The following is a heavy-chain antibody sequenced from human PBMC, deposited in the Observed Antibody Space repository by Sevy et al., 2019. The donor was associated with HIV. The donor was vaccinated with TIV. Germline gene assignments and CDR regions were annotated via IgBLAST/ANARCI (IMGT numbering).Heavy chain of an antibody. J-gene: IGHJ4*02. V-gene: IGHV3-11*01. D-gene: IGHD4-17*01. CDR2: ISSRGSTI. Sequence: GGYLRLSCAASGFTFSDYYMSWIRQAPGKGLERVSYISSRGSTIYYADSVKGRFTISRDNAKNSLYLQMNSLRAEDTAVYYCAREKWPRTTVVTPSYFDYWGQGTLVTVSS. CDR1: GFTFSDYY. CDR3: AREKWPRTTVVTPSYFDY.